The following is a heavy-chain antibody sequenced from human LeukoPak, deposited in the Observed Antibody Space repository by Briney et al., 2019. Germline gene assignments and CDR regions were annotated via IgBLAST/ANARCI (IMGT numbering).Heavy chain of an antibody. CDR2: ISYDGSNK. V-gene: IGHV3-30*18. J-gene: IGHJ4*02. Sequence: PGGSLRLSCAASGFTFSSYGMHWVRQAPGKGLEWVAVISYDGSNKYYADSVKGRFTISRDNSKNTLYLQMNSLRAEDTAVYYCAKEKGSRSIAAAGTLLDYWGQGTLVTVSS. CDR3: AKEKGSRSIAAAGTLLDY. D-gene: IGHD6-13*01. CDR1: GFTFSSYG.